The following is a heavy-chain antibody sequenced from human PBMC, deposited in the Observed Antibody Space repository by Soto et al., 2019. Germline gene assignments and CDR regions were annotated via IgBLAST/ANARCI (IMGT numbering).Heavy chain of an antibody. J-gene: IGHJ6*02. CDR3: ARRPNIYYAMDA. CDR1: GASISNTGSY. Sequence: QLQLQESGPGLVKPSETLSLTCTVSGASISNTGSYWGWIRQSPGRGLEWIGNIYYTGSTYYSPSLKRRLTIALDTSNNHFSLRLTSVTAADTAVYFCARRPNIYYAMDAWGRGTTVTVSS. V-gene: IGHV4-39*01. CDR2: IYYTGST.